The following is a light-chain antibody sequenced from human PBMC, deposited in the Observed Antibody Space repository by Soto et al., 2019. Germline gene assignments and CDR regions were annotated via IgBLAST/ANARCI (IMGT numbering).Light chain of an antibody. CDR3: QHLNSYPRALA. V-gene: IGKV1-9*01. Sequence: DIQLTQSPSFLSASVGDRVTITCRASQGIRTFLAWYQQKPGEAPKLLIYAASTLQSGVSLRFSGSGSGTEFTLTINSLQPEDVATYYCQHLNSYPRALAFGGGTKVEI. CDR2: AAS. J-gene: IGKJ4*01. CDR1: QGIRTF.